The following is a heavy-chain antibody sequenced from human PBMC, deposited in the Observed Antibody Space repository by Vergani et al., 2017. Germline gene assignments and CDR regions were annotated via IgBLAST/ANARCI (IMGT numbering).Heavy chain of an antibody. CDR1: GFTFGDYA. Sequence: VQLVESGGGLVQPGRSLRLSCTASGFTFGDYAMSWVRQAPGKGLEWVAVISYDGSNKYYADSVKGRFTISRDNSKNTLYLQMNSLRAEDTAVYYCAKDAGSSWYRFFDYWGQGTLVTVSS. V-gene: IGHV3-30*04. D-gene: IGHD6-13*01. CDR2: ISYDGSNK. CDR3: AKDAGSSWYRFFDY. J-gene: IGHJ4*02.